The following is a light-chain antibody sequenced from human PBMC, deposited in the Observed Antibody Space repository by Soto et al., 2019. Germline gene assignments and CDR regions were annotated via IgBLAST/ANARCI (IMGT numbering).Light chain of an antibody. Sequence: DIQMTQSPSSLSASVGDRVTITCRASQSISSYLNWYQQKPGKAPKLLIYAASSLQSGVPSRFSGSGSGTDFTHTNSSLQPEDFATYYCQQSYSTPYTFGQGTKLEIK. V-gene: IGKV1-39*01. CDR1: QSISSY. J-gene: IGKJ2*01. CDR3: QQSYSTPYT. CDR2: AAS.